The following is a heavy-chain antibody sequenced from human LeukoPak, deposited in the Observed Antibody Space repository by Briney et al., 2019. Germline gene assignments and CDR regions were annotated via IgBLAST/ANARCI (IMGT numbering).Heavy chain of an antibody. CDR3: AKERFLEWSFFDY. Sequence: GGSLRLSCAASGFTVINNYMNWVRQAPGKGLEWVSAISGSGGSTYYADSVKGRFTISRDNSKNTLYLQMNSLRAEDTAVYYCAKERFLEWSFFDYWGQGTLVTVSS. CDR2: ISGSGGST. CDR1: GFTVINNY. V-gene: IGHV3-23*01. J-gene: IGHJ4*02. D-gene: IGHD3-3*01.